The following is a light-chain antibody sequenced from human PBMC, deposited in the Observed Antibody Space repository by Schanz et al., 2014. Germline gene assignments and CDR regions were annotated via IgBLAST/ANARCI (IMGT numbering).Light chain of an antibody. CDR1: QSVSGY. Sequence: EIVLTQSPGTVSLSPGERATLSCRASQSVSGYLAWYQQKPGQAPRLLIYDASNRATGIPARFSGSGPGTDFTLTISSLQPDDFATYYCQQYSSYWAFGQGTKVEIK. J-gene: IGKJ1*01. CDR3: QQYSSYWA. V-gene: IGKV3D-11*02. CDR2: DAS.